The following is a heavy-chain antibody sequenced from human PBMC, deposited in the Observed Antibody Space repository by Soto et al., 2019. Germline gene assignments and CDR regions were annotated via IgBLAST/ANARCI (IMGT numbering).Heavy chain of an antibody. J-gene: IGHJ4*02. CDR3: ARATGYYHTSGSDS. D-gene: IGHD3-22*01. Sequence: QVQLVESGGGLVKPGGALRLSCAASGFTFSDYYMSWIRQAPGKGLEWISYISSNSNYKNHADSVRGRFTISRDNAKNSLYLQRNGLRAEDTAVYYWARATGYYHTSGSDSWGQGTLVTVSS. V-gene: IGHV3-11*06. CDR2: ISSNSNYK. CDR1: GFTFSDYY.